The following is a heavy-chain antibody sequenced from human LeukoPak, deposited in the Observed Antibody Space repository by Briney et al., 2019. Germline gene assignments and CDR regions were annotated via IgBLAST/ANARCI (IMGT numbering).Heavy chain of an antibody. CDR2: ISYDGSNK. CDR1: GFTFSSYG. CDR3: AKARDILTGYFDY. D-gene: IGHD3-9*01. J-gene: IGHJ4*02. Sequence: GGSLRLSCAASGFTFSSYGMHWVRQAPGKGLEWVAVISYDGSNKYYADSVKGRFTISRDNSKNTLYLQMNSLRAEDTAVYYCAKARDILTGYFDYWGQGTLVTVSS. V-gene: IGHV3-30*18.